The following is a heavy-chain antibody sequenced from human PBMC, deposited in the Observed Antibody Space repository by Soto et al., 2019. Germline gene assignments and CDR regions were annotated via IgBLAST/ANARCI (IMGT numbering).Heavy chain of an antibody. CDR1: GFTVSTKY. V-gene: IGHV3-66*01. CDR3: ARDPWAADY. CDR2: IYSGGST. D-gene: IGHD3-16*01. J-gene: IGHJ4*02. Sequence: VQLVESGGGLVQPGGSLRLSCAASGFTVSTKYMSWVRQAPGKGLAWVSVIYSGGSTFYADSVRGRFTISRDNSKNTVNLQTNSLRAEDTAVYYCARDPWAADYWGQGTLVTVSS.